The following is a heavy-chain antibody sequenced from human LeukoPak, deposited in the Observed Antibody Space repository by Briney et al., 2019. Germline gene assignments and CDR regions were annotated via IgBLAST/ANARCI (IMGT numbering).Heavy chain of an antibody. J-gene: IGHJ4*02. Sequence: PSVTVSCKASGYTFTSYAIHWVRQSPGQRLEWMGWINAGNGNTKYSQKFQGRVTITRDTSASTAYMELSSLRSEDTAVYYCARRIPIDYWGQGTLVTVSS. D-gene: IGHD2/OR15-2a*01. CDR3: ARRIPIDY. CDR1: GYTFTSYA. CDR2: INAGNGNT. V-gene: IGHV1-3*01.